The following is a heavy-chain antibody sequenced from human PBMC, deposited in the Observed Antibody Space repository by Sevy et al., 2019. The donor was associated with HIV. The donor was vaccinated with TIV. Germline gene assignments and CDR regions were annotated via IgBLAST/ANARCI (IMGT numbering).Heavy chain of an antibody. J-gene: IGHJ4*02. Sequence: ASVKVSCKASGGTFSSYAISWVRQAPGQGLEWMGGIIPIFGTANYTQKFQGRVTITADKSTSTAYMELSSLRSEVTAVYYCAIPRGGYDCEYYFDYWGQGTLVTVSS. V-gene: IGHV1-69*06. CDR2: IIPIFGTA. CDR1: GGTFSSYA. CDR3: AIPRGGYDCEYYFDY. D-gene: IGHD5-12*01.